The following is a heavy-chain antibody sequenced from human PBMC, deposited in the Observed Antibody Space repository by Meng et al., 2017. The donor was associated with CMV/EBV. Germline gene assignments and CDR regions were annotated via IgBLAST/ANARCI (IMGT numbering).Heavy chain of an antibody. CDR1: GFTFSSYG. Sequence: SGFTFSSYGMHWVRQAPGKGLEWVAFIRYDGSNKYYADSVKGRFTISRDNSKNTLYLQMNSLRAEDTAVYYCAKVGYYYDSSGSDYWGQGTLVTVSS. V-gene: IGHV3-30*02. CDR2: IRYDGSNK. CDR3: AKVGYYYDSSGSDY. J-gene: IGHJ4*02. D-gene: IGHD3-22*01.